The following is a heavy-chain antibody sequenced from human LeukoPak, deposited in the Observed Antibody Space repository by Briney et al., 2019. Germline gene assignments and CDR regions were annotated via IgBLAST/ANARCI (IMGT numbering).Heavy chain of an antibody. CDR3: ARDDGRAAAFDI. D-gene: IGHD6-13*01. Sequence: PGGSLTLSCTASGFTFSDYYKSWSRQAPGKGLVGVSYISSSGSTIYYAHSVKGRFTISRDNAKNSLYLQMNSLRAEDTAVYYCARDDGRAAAFDIWGQGTMVTVSS. CDR1: GFTFSDYY. J-gene: IGHJ3*02. CDR2: ISSSGSTI. V-gene: IGHV3-11*04.